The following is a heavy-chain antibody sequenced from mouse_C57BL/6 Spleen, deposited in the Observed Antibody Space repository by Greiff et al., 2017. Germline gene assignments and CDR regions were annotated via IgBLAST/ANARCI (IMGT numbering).Heavy chain of an antibody. Sequence: EVQRVESKGGLVQPGSSMKLSCTASGFTFSDYYMAWVRQVPEKGLEWVANINYDGSSTYYLDSLKSRFIISRDNAKNILYLQMSSLKSEDTATYYCARGDGWYFDVWGTGTTVTVSS. J-gene: IGHJ1*03. D-gene: IGHD3-3*01. CDR2: INYDGSST. CDR3: ARGDGWYFDV. CDR1: GFTFSDYY. V-gene: IGHV5-16*01.